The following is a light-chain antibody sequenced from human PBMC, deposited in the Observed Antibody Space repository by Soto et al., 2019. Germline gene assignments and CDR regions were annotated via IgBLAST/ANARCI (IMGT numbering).Light chain of an antibody. V-gene: IGKV3-11*01. Sequence: VLTQSPATLSLSPGVRATLSCRASQSVNNFLAWYQQKPGQTPRLLIYDASKRATGIPGRFVGSGSGTDFTLTISSLEPEDFAVYYCQQRSNWRPALSFGGGTKVDIK. CDR3: QQRSNWRPALS. CDR1: QSVNNF. CDR2: DAS. J-gene: IGKJ4*01.